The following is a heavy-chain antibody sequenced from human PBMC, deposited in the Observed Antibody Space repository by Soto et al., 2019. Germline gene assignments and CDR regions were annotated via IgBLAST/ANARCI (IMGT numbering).Heavy chain of an antibody. D-gene: IGHD3-22*01. V-gene: IGHV3-48*04. CDR3: ARGGITMIVVVPPDY. J-gene: IGHJ4*02. CDR1: GFTFSSYS. Sequence: GGSLRLSCAASGFTFSSYSMNWVRQAPGRGLEWVSSISSSGSTIYYADSVKGRFTISRDNAKNSLYLQMNSLRAEDTAVYYCARGGITMIVVVPPDYWGQGTLVTVSS. CDR2: ISSSGSTI.